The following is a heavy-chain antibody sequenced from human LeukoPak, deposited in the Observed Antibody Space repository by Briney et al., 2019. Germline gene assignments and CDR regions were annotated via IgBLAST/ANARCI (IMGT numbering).Heavy chain of an antibody. CDR1: GGSISGYY. D-gene: IGHD6-6*01. Sequence: PSETLSLTCTVSGGSISGYYWSWIRQPPGKGLEWIGEINHSGSTNYNPSLKSRVTISVDTSKNQFSLKLSSVTAADTAVYYCARATAARLPYYYYYYGMDVWGQGTTVTVSS. CDR2: INHSGST. CDR3: ARATAARLPYYYYYYGMDV. J-gene: IGHJ6*02. V-gene: IGHV4-34*01.